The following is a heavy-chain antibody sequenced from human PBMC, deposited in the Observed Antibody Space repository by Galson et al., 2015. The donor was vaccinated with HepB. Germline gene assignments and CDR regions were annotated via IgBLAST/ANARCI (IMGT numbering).Heavy chain of an antibody. Sequence: CAISGDSVSSNSATWNWIRQSPSRGLEWLGRTYYKSKWYNDYAVSVKSRMTINPDTSKNQISLQLNSVIPEDTAVYYCARESVTMVRGIILYYYGMDVWGQGTTVTVS. J-gene: IGHJ6*02. D-gene: IGHD3-10*01. CDR2: TYYKSKWYN. CDR1: GDSVSSNSAT. V-gene: IGHV6-1*01. CDR3: ARESVTMVRGIILYYYGMDV.